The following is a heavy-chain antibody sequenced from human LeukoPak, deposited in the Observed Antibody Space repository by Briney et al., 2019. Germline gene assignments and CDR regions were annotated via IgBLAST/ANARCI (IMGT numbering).Heavy chain of an antibody. J-gene: IGHJ4*02. CDR2: IYYSGST. CDR1: CGSISSISYY. V-gene: IGHV4-39*07. D-gene: IGHD1-7*01. CDR3: ARLYGNFQNYYDY. Sequence: SETLSLTCTVSCGSISSISYYWGWIRQPPGKGLEWIGHIYYSGSTYYIPSLKSRVTISVDTSKNQFSLKLRSVTAADTAMFYCARLYGNFQNYYDYWGQGTLVAVSS.